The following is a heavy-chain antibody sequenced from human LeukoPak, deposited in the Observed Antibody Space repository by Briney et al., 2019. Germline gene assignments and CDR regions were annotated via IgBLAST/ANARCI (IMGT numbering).Heavy chain of an antibody. Sequence: SETLSLTCTVSGGSISSYYWSWLRQPPGKGLEWIGYIYYSGSTNYKPSLKSRVTISIDTSKNQFSLKLNSVTAADTAVYYCARGVDYDNNYFQYGMDVWGRGTTVTVSS. CDR1: GGSISSYY. CDR2: IYYSGST. CDR3: ARGVDYDNNYFQYGMDV. V-gene: IGHV4-59*01. D-gene: IGHD3-9*01. J-gene: IGHJ6*02.